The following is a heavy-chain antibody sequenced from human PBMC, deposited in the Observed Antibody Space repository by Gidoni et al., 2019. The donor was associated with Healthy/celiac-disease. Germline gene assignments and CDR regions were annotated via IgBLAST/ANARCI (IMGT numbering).Heavy chain of an antibody. Sequence: QVQLPESGPGLVKPSQTLSLTCTGAVGSISRGGYYWSWIRQPPGKGREWIGYSYYSGSTYSNPSLKSRVTISVDTSKNQFSLKLSSVTAADTAVYYCARVSARGYCSGGSCSSAFDIWGQGTMVTVSS. J-gene: IGHJ3*02. V-gene: IGHV4-30-4*01. CDR1: VGSISRGGYY. CDR2: SYYSGST. CDR3: ARVSARGYCSGGSCSSAFDI. D-gene: IGHD2-15*01.